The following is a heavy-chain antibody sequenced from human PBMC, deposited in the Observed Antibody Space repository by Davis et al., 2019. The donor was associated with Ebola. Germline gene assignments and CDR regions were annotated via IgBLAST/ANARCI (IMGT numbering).Heavy chain of an antibody. V-gene: IGHV1-24*01. CDR2: FDPQHGEP. D-gene: IGHD5-12*01. Sequence: AASVKVSCKVSGYTLTELSIHWVRQAPGNGLEWMGAFDPQHGEPMFAQKIQGRVIMTEDTSTDTAYMELSSLRSEDTAVYFCAAGGPGGGFDVWGQGTLVTVSS. CDR3: AAGGPGGGFDV. CDR1: GYTLTELS. J-gene: IGHJ4*02.